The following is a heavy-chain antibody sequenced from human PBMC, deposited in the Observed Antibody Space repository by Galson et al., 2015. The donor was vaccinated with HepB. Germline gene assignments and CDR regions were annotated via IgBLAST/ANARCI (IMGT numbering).Heavy chain of an antibody. Sequence: SLRLSCAASGFTFSSYSMNWVRQAPGKGLEWVSSISSSSSYVYYADSVKGRFTISRDNAKNSLYLRMNSLRAEDTAVYYCARGTQQWLVRRWYFDLWGRGTLVTVSS. CDR3: ARGTQQWLVRRWYFDL. V-gene: IGHV3-21*01. D-gene: IGHD6-19*01. CDR2: ISSSSSYV. J-gene: IGHJ2*01. CDR1: GFTFSSYS.